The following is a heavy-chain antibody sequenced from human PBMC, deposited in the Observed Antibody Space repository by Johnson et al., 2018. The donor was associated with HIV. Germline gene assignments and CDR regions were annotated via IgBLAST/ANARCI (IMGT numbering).Heavy chain of an antibody. CDR3: ARGLGEGLVIPGPDGSDI. CDR2: IDWNGGSS. J-gene: IGHJ3*02. V-gene: IGHV3-20*04. Sequence: EVQLVESGGGVVHPGKSLRLSCAASGFTFSRYWMHWVRQAPGKGLEWVSGIDWNGGSSGYADSVQGRLLISRDNGKNSLYLQMSSLRAEDTAVYYCARGLGEGLVIPGPDGSDIWGQGTMVTLSS. D-gene: IGHD6-19*01. CDR1: GFTFSRYW.